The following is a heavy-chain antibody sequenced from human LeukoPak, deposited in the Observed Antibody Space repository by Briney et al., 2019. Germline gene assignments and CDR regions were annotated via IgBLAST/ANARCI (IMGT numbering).Heavy chain of an antibody. CDR2: INTNTGNP. CDR3: AREGVTDYYGMGV. V-gene: IGHV7-4-1*02. CDR1: GYTFTNYA. J-gene: IGHJ6*02. D-gene: IGHD2-21*02. Sequence: GASVKVSCKASGYTFTNYAMNWVRQAPGQGLEWMGYINTNTGNPTYAQGFTGRYVFSLDTSVSTAYLQISRLKAEDTAVYYCAREGVTDYYGMGVWGQGTTVTVSS.